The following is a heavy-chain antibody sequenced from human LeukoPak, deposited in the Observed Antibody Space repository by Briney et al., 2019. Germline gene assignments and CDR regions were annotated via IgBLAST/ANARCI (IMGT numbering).Heavy chain of an antibody. CDR1: GYTLTELS. J-gene: IGHJ4*02. D-gene: IGHD2-8*01. V-gene: IGHV1-24*01. CDR3: ATVGGPHFAYCTNVVCPAVEGY. Sequence: ASVKVSCKVSGYTLTELSMHWVRQAPGKGLAWMGGFDPEDGETIYAQKFQGRVTMTEATSTDTDYMELRSIRSEDTAVYYCATVGGPHFAYCTNVVCPAVEGYWGQGTLVTVSS. CDR2: FDPEDGET.